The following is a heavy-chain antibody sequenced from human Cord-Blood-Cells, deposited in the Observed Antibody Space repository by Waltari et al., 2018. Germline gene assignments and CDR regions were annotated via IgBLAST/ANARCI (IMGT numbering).Heavy chain of an antibody. CDR1: GFTFSSYS. CDR2: ISSSSSTR. J-gene: IGHJ4*02. D-gene: IGHD2-15*01. V-gene: IGHV3-48*02. CDR3: ARGGNSFDY. Sequence: EVQLVESGGGLVQPGVSLRLSCAAPGFTFSSYSMNWLRQAPGKGLEWGSYISSSSSTRYYADSVKGRFAISRDNAKNSLYLPMNSLRDEDTAVYYCARGGNSFDYWGQGTLVTVSS.